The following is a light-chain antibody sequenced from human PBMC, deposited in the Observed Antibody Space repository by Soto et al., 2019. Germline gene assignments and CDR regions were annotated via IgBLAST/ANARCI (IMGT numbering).Light chain of an antibody. CDR2: GAS. Sequence: EIVMTQSPATLSVSPGERATLSCRASQSVSSNLAWYQQKPGQAPRLLIYGASTRATGIPARFSGSGSGTEFTLTISSLQSEDFAVYYCHQYNIWPPWTFGQGTKVDIK. V-gene: IGKV3-15*01. CDR3: HQYNIWPPWT. J-gene: IGKJ1*01. CDR1: QSVSSN.